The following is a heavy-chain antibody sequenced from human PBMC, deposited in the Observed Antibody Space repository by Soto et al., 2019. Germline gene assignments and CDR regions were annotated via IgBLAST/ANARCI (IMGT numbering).Heavy chain of an antibody. CDR2: INPSGGST. D-gene: IGHD3-3*01. Sequence: RASVKVSCKASGYTFTSYYMHWVRQAPGQGLEWMGIINPSGGSTSYAHKFQGRVTMTRDTSTSTVYMELSSLRSEDTAVYYCARGTGLSGYFLNYYYGMDVWGQGTTVTVSS. J-gene: IGHJ6*02. CDR1: GYTFTSYY. V-gene: IGHV1-46*01. CDR3: ARGTGLSGYFLNYYYGMDV.